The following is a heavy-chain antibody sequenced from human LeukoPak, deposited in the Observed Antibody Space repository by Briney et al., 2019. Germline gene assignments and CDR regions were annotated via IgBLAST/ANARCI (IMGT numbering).Heavy chain of an antibody. Sequence: ASVKVSCKASGYTFTSYGISWVRQAPGQGLEWMGWINTNTGNPTYAQGFTGRFVFSLDTSVSTAYLQISSLKAEDTAVYYCARVYSSSWYDTDYWGQGTLVTVSS. V-gene: IGHV7-4-1*02. CDR2: INTNTGNP. J-gene: IGHJ4*02. CDR1: GYTFTSYG. CDR3: ARVYSSSWYDTDY. D-gene: IGHD6-13*01.